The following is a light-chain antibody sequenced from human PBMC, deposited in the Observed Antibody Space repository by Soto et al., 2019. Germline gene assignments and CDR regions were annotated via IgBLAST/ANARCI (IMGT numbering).Light chain of an antibody. Sequence: NFMLTQPHSVSESPGKTVTISCTRSSGSIASNYVQWYQQRPGSSPTTVIYEDNQRPSGLPDRFSGSIDSSSNSASLTISGLKTEDEADYCCQSYDSSNHVVFGGGTKLTVL. CDR3: QSYDSSNHVV. CDR1: SGSIASNY. J-gene: IGLJ2*01. CDR2: EDN. V-gene: IGLV6-57*01.